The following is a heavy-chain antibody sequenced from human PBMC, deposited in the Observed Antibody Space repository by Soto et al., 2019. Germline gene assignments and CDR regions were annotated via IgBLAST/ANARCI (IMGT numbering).Heavy chain of an antibody. CDR1: GGSISSSSYY. CDR3: ARIVGGVYYYYYMDV. V-gene: IGHV4-39*01. J-gene: IGHJ6*03. D-gene: IGHD2-15*01. CDR2: IYYSGST. Sequence: PSETLSLTCTVSGGSISSSSYYWGWIRQPPGKGLEWIGSIYYSGSTYYNPSLKSRVTISVDTSKNQFSLKLSSVTAADTAVYYCARIVGGVYYYYYMDVWGKGTTVTVSS.